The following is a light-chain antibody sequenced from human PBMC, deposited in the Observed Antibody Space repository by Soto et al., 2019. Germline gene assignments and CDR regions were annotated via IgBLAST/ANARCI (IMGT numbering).Light chain of an antibody. J-gene: IGKJ5*01. CDR2: GAS. CDR3: QQYNNWPIT. CDR1: QSVGSN. Sequence: IVLTQSPGTLSLSPGERATLSCRASQSVGSNFLAWYQQKPGQTPRLLIYGASTRATGIPARFSGSGSGTEFTLTISSLQSEDFAVYYCQQYNNWPITFGQGTRLEI. V-gene: IGKV3-15*01.